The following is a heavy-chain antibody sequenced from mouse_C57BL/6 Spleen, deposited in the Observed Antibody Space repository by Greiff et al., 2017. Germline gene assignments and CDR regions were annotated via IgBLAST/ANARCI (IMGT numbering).Heavy chain of an antibody. CDR3: TTWNYGSSYNYFDY. CDR1: GFNIKDYY. CDR2: LDPEDGDT. V-gene: IGHV14-1*01. J-gene: IGHJ2*01. Sequence: VQLKESGAELVRPGASVKLSCTASGFNIKDYYMHWVKQRPEQGLEWIGRLDPEDGDTEYAPKFQGKATMTADTSSNTAYLQLSSLTSEDTAVYYCTTWNYGSSYNYFDYWGQGTTLTVSS. D-gene: IGHD1-1*01.